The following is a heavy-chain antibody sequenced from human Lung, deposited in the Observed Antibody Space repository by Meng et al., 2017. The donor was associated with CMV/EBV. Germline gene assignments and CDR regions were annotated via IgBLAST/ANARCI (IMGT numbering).Heavy chain of an antibody. V-gene: IGHV5-51*01. Sequence: GEXXKISCKGSGYSFTSYWIGWVRQMPGKGLEWMGIIYPGDSDTRYSPSFQGQVTISADKSISTAYLQWSSLKASDTAMYYCARSFYDFWSGYTDYYYGMAVWGPWNXV. J-gene: IGHJ6*01. D-gene: IGHD3-3*01. CDR2: IYPGDSDT. CDR3: ARSFYDFWSGYTDYYYGMAV. CDR1: GYSFTSYW.